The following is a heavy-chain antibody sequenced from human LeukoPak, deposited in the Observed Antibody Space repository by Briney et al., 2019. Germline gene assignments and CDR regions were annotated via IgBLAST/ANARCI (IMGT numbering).Heavy chain of an antibody. CDR1: GGSISSGNW. D-gene: IGHD3-10*01. Sequence: PSGTLSVTCAVSGGSISSGNWWSWVRQPPGKGLQWIGEVFHSGSTNYNPSLKSRVTISVDTSKNQFSLKLSSVTAADTAVYYCARDSLLWFGESDAFDIWGQGTMVTVSS. V-gene: IGHV4-4*02. CDR2: VFHSGST. J-gene: IGHJ3*02. CDR3: ARDSLLWFGESDAFDI.